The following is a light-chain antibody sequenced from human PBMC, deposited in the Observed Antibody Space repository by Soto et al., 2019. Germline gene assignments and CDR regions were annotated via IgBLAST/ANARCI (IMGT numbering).Light chain of an antibody. CDR3: QQYNSYSGT. CDR1: QRISNW. J-gene: IGKJ3*01. Sequence: DIQMTQSPSTLSASVGDRVTITCRASQRISNWLAWYQQKPGKAPKLVIYRASTLESGVTSRFSGRGSGTEFTLTISSLQPDDFATYFCQQYNSYSGTFGPGTKVDIK. CDR2: RAS. V-gene: IGKV1-5*03.